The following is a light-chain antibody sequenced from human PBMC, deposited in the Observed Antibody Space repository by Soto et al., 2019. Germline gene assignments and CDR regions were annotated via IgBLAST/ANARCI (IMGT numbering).Light chain of an antibody. Sequence: DIQMTQSPSSLSASVGDRVTITCRASQSVSSYLNWYQQKPRKAPKVLIYAASALQSGVPARFSGSGYGTDFTLTIDSLQPEDFATYYCQHSFVPPRTFGQGTKVEIK. V-gene: IGKV1-39*01. CDR2: AAS. J-gene: IGKJ1*01. CDR1: QSVSSY. CDR3: QHSFVPPRT.